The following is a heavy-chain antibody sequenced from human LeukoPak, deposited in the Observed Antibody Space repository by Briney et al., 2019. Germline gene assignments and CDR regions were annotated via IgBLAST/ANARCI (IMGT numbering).Heavy chain of an antibody. V-gene: IGHV4-59*01. CDR2: MYYSGST. D-gene: IGHD2-15*01. Sequence: SETLSLTCTVSGGSISNYYWSWIRQPPGKGLEWIGYMYYSGSTNYNPSLKSRVTISVDTSKNQFSLKLSSVTAADTAVYYCARVSTARSLLPYFDYWGQGALVTVSS. CDR3: ARVSTARSLLPYFDY. J-gene: IGHJ4*02. CDR1: GGSISNYY.